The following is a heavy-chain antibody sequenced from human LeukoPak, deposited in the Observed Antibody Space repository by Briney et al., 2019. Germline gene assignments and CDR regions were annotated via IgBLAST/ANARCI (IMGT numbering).Heavy chain of an antibody. D-gene: IGHD4-23*01. CDR2: VYTDGTTT. Sequence: GGSLRLSCAASGFIFSSYWMHCVPQVPGKGLVWVSRVYTDGTTTDFADAVKGRFTVSRDNAKNTLYLQMDSLRAEVMVMYYCSRSVVSTYWYFDLWGRGTLVTVSS. V-gene: IGHV3-74*01. CDR1: GFIFSSYW. J-gene: IGHJ2*01. CDR3: SRSVVSTYWYFDL.